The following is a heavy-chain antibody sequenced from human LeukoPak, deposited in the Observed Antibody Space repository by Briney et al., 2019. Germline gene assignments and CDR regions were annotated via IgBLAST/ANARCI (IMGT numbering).Heavy chain of an antibody. V-gene: IGHV4-39*07. D-gene: IGHD6-13*01. Sequence: PSETLSLTCTVSGGSISSGGYYWSWIRQPPGKGLEWIGSIYHSGSTYYNPSLKSRVTISVDTSKNQFSLKLSSVTAADTAVYYCARHYYSSSPYYYGMDVWGQGTTVTVSS. CDR3: ARHYYSSSPYYYGMDV. J-gene: IGHJ6*02. CDR2: IYHSGST. CDR1: GGSISSGGYY.